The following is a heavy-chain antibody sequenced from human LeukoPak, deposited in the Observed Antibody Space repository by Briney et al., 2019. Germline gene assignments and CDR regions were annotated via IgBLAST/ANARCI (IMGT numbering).Heavy chain of an antibody. D-gene: IGHD1-7*01. CDR2: IIPILGLA. V-gene: IGHV1-69*04. Sequence: ASVKVSCKASGGTFSSYTISWVRQAPGQGLEWMGRIIPILGLANYAQKFQGRVTITADKSTSTAYMELSSLRSEDTAVYYCARDSSITGTLDYWGQGTLVTVSS. CDR3: ARDSSITGTLDY. CDR1: GGTFSSYT. J-gene: IGHJ4*02.